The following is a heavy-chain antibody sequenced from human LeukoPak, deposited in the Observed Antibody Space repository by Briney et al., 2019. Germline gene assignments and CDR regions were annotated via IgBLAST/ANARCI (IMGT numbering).Heavy chain of an antibody. CDR3: ARGTTIYYYDSSSYYPHDY. Sequence: GSLRLSCAASGFTFSSYSMNWVRQAPGKGLEWVSYISSSSSTIYYADSVKGRFTISRDNAKNSLYLQMNSLRDEDTAVYYCARGTTIYYYDSSSYYPHDYWGQGTLVTVSS. V-gene: IGHV3-48*02. D-gene: IGHD3-22*01. CDR2: ISSSSSTI. J-gene: IGHJ4*02. CDR1: GFTFSSYS.